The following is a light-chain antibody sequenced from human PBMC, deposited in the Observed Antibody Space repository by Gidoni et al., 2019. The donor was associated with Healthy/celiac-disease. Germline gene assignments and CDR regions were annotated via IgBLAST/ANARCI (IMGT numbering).Light chain of an antibody. CDR1: SSNIGAGYD. CDR3: QSYDSSLSGWV. J-gene: IGLJ3*02. Sequence: QSVLTQPPPVSGAPGQRVTISCTGSSSNIGAGYDVHWYQQLPGTAPKLLISGNSNRPSVVPDRFSVSKSGTSASLAITGLQAEDEADYYCQSYDSSLSGWVFGGGTKLTVL. CDR2: GNS. V-gene: IGLV1-40*01.